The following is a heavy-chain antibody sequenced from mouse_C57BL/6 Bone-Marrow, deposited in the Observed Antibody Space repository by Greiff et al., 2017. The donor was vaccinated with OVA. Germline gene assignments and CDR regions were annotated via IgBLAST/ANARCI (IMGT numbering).Heavy chain of an antibody. CDR2: IDPANGNT. D-gene: IGHD2-4*01. CDR3: VYYDYDDWYFDV. J-gene: IGHJ1*03. CDR1: GFNFKNTY. Sequence: EVQLQQSVAELVRPGASVKLSCTASGFNFKNTYMHWVKQRPEQGLEWIGRIDPANGNTNYAPKFQGKATITADASSNTAYLQLSSLTSEDTAIYYCVYYDYDDWYFDVWGTGTTITVSA. V-gene: IGHV14-3*01.